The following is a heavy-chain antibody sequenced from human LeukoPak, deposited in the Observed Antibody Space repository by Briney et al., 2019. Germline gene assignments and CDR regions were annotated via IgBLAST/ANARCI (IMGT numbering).Heavy chain of an antibody. V-gene: IGHV5-51*01. CDR1: GYSFTSYW. D-gene: IGHD1-26*01. CDR3: ARYLRVGARPYYMDV. CDR2: IYPGDSDT. J-gene: IGHJ6*03. Sequence: GESLKISCKGSGYSFTSYWIGWVRQMPGKGLEWMGIIYPGDSDTRYSPSFQGQVTISADKSISTAYLQWSSLKASDTAMYYCARYLRVGARPYYMDVWGKGTTVTTSS.